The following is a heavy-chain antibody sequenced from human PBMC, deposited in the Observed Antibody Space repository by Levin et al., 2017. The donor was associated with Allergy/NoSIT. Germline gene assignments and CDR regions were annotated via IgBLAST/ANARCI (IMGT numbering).Heavy chain of an antibody. CDR3: ARDNSGWYSNAFDI. V-gene: IGHV4-31*03. CDR2: IYYSGST. CDR1: GGSISSGGYY. D-gene: IGHD6-19*01. Sequence: SETLSLTCTLSGGSISSGGYYWSWIRQHPGKGLEWIGYIYYSGSTYYNPSLKSRVTMSVDTSKTQFSLKLSSVTAADTAVYYCARDNSGWYSNAFDIWGQGTMVTVSS. J-gene: IGHJ3*02.